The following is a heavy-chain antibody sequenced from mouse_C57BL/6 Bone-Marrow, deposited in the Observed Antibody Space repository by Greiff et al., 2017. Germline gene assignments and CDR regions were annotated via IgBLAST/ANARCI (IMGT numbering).Heavy chain of an antibody. Sequence: QVQLQQSGAELARPGASVKLSCKASGYTFTSYGISWVKQRTGQGLEWIGEIYPRSGNTYYNEKFKGKATLTADKSSSTAYMELRSLTSEDSAVXFCATAYGSSYLCWYFDVWGTGTTVTVSS. CDR3: ATAYGSSYLCWYFDV. CDR1: GYTFTSYG. J-gene: IGHJ1*03. V-gene: IGHV1-81*01. CDR2: IYPRSGNT. D-gene: IGHD1-1*01.